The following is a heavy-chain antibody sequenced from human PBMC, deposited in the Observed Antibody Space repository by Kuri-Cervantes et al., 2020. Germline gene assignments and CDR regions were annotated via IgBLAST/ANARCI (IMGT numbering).Heavy chain of an antibody. CDR1: GYTFTGYY. CDR2: INPNSGGT. Sequence: ASVKVSCKASGYTFTGYYMHWVRQAPGQGLEWMGWINPNSGGTNYAQKFQGGVTMTRDTSISTAYMELRSLRSDDTAVYYCARVARYFDWLGDYWGQGTLVTVSS. D-gene: IGHD3-9*01. CDR3: ARVARYFDWLGDY. J-gene: IGHJ4*02. V-gene: IGHV1-2*02.